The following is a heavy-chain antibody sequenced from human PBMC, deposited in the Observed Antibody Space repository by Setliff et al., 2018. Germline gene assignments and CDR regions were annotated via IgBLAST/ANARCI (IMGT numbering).Heavy chain of an antibody. CDR2: IYHSGST. CDR1: GYSISSGYY. D-gene: IGHD6-19*01. CDR3: ASSPGYSSGWYEG. V-gene: IGHV4-38-2*02. Sequence: PSETLSLTCTVSGYSISSGYYWGWIRRPPGKGLEWIGSIYHSGSTYYNPSLKSRVTISVDTSKNQFSLKLSSVTAADTAVYYCASSPGYSSGWYEGWGQGTLVTVSS. J-gene: IGHJ4*02.